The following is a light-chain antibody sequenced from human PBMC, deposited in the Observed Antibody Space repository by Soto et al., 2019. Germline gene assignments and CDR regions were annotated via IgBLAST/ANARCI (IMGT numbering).Light chain of an antibody. V-gene: IGKV1-6*02. Sequence: AIQMTQSPSSLSASVGDSVTITCRASQGIRNDLGWYQVKPGTAPKLLIYVASTLQSGVPSRFSGSGSGTDFTLTINSLQPGDFATYYCLQDYTYPRTFGQGTRV. CDR2: VAS. J-gene: IGKJ1*01. CDR1: QGIRND. CDR3: LQDYTYPRT.